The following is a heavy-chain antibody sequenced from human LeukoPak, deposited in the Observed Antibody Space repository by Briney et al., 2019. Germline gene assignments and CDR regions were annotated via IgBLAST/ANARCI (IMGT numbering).Heavy chain of an antibody. D-gene: IGHD3-3*01. CDR1: GGSFSGYY. V-gene: IGHV4-34*01. J-gene: IGHJ4*02. CDR3: ARGSRGYYDFWSGYYTYYFDY. Sequence: SETLSLTCAVFGGSFSGYYWSWIRQPPGKGLELIGEINHSGSTNYNPSLKSRVTISVDTSKNQFSLKLSSVTAADTAVYYCARGSRGYYDFWSGYYTYYFDYWGQGTLVTVSS. CDR2: INHSGST.